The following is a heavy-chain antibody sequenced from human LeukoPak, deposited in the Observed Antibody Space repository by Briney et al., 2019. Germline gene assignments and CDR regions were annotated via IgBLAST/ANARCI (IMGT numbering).Heavy chain of an antibody. D-gene: IGHD5-18*01. CDR3: AKDGDSYGSHYMDV. CDR1: GFTFDDYT. V-gene: IGHV3-43*01. J-gene: IGHJ6*03. Sequence: GGSLRLSCAASGFTFDDYTMHWVRQAPGKGLEWVSLISWDGGSTYYADSVKGRFTISRDNSKNSLYLQMNSLRTEDTALYYCAKDGDSYGSHYMDVWGKGTTVTVSS. CDR2: ISWDGGST.